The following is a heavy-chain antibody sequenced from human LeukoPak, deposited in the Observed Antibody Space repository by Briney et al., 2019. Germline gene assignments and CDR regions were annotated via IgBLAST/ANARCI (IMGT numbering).Heavy chain of an antibody. V-gene: IGHV4/OR15-8*02. J-gene: IGHJ4*02. Sequence: SETLSLTCGVSVGSISSTNWWSWVRQPPGQGLEWIGEISLTGQTNYNPSLNGRVTMSLDESRNQLSLKLTSEAAAHTAIYYCSGESGAFCPFGYWGQGTLVIVPP. D-gene: IGHD1-26*01. CDR1: VGSISSTNW. CDR3: SGESGAFCPFGY. CDR2: ISLTGQT.